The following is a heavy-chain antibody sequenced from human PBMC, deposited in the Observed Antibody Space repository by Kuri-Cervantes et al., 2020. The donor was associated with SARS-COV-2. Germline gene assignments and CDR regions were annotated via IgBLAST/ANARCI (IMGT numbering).Heavy chain of an antibody. Sequence: SVKVSCRASGYTFTDYYIHWVRQAPGQGLEWMGGIIPIFATTNYAQKFQGRVTITADESTSTAYMELSSLRSEDTAVYYCARSDCSGGSCYIFNYYYYGMDVWGQGTTVTVSS. CDR3: ARSDCSGGSCYIFNYYYYGMDV. D-gene: IGHD2-15*01. J-gene: IGHJ6*02. CDR2: IIPIFATT. CDR1: GYTFTDYY. V-gene: IGHV1-69*13.